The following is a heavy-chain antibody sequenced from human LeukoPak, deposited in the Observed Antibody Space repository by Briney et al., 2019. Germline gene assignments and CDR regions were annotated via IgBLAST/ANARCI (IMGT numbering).Heavy chain of an antibody. J-gene: IGHJ4*02. D-gene: IGHD2-2*01. CDR2: INHSGST. Sequence: GSLRLSCAASGFTFSAYYMTWIRQAPGKGLEWIGEINHSGSTNYNPSLKSRVTISVDTSKNQFSLKLSSVTAADTAVYYCASTYCSSTSCRTPVYWGQGTLVTVSS. CDR3: ASTYCSSTSCRTPVY. CDR1: GFTFSAYY. V-gene: IGHV4-34*01.